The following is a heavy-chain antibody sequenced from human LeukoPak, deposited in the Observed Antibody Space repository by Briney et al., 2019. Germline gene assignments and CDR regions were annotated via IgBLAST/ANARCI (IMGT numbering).Heavy chain of an antibody. D-gene: IGHD2-8*01. J-gene: IGHJ6*02. V-gene: IGHV4-34*01. CDR2: INHSGST. CDR1: GGSFSGYY. Sequence: IPSETLSLTCAVYGGSFSGYYWSWIRQPPGKGLEWIGEINHSGSTNYNPSLKSRVTISVDTSKNQFSLKLSSVTAADTAVYYCASLYPILDGMDVWGQGTTVTVSS. CDR3: ASLYPILDGMDV.